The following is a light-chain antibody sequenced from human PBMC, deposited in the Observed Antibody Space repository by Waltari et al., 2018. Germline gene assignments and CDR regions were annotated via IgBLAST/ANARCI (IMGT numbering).Light chain of an antibody. CDR2: GTT. CDR3: NSRDSSGNHLL. Sequence: SSEVTQDPAVSVALGQTVRITCQGDSRRSYYASWYQQQPGQAPVLVIYGTTNRPPGIPDRFSGSTSGNTASLTITGAQAEDEADYYCNSRDSSGNHLLFGGGTKLTVL. CDR1: SRRSYY. J-gene: IGLJ2*01. V-gene: IGLV3-19*01.